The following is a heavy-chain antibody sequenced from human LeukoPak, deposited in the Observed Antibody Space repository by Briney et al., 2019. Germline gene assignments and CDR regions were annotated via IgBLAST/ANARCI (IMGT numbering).Heavy chain of an antibody. CDR1: GGSFSGYY. D-gene: IGHD3-10*01. V-gene: IGHV4-34*01. CDR3: ARGCNYYGSGSYYRKPFGY. J-gene: IGHJ4*02. Sequence: PSETLSLTCAVYGGSFSGYYWSWIRQPPGKGLEWIGEINHSGSTNYNPSLKSRVTISVDTSKNQFSLKLSSVTAADTAVYYCARGCNYYGSGSYYRKPFGYWGQGTLVTVSS. CDR2: INHSGST.